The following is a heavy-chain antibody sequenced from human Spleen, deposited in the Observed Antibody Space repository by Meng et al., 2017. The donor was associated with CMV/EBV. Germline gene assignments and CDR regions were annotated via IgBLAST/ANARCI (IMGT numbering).Heavy chain of an antibody. J-gene: IGHJ4*02. V-gene: IGHV1-46*01. CDR1: GYTFTSYY. CDR3: ARDRQWLVPGNGAGVPKPQYYFDY. D-gene: IGHD6-19*01. CDR2: INPSGGST. Sequence: GESLKISCAASGYTFTSYYTHWVRQAPGQGLEWLGIINPSGGSTSYAQKFQGRVTMTRDTSTSTVYMELSSLRSEDTAVYYCARDRQWLVPGNGAGVPKPQYYFDYWGQGTLVTVSS.